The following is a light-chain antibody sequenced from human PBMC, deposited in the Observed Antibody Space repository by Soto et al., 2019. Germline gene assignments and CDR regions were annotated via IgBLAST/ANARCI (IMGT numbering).Light chain of an antibody. Sequence: QAVVTQPPSASGTPGQRVTIACSGRSSNIGRNTVHWYQQLPGTTPKLLIYSNDQRPSGVPDRFTGSKSDSSASLAISGLQAEDAADYYCAAWVDSLNGLVFGGGTNLTVL. J-gene: IGLJ2*01. CDR2: SND. CDR3: AAWVDSLNGLV. CDR1: SSNIGRNT. V-gene: IGLV1-44*01.